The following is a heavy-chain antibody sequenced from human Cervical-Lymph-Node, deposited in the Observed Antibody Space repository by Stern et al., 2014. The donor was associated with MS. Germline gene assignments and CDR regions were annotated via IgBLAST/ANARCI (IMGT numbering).Heavy chain of an antibody. Sequence: QVQLVQSGAEVKKPGSSVKVSCKASGGTFSSYTISWVRQAPGQGLEWMGRIIPILGIANYAQKFQGRVTITADKSTSTAYMELSRLRSEDTAVYYCASFVVVTAAFDPWGQGTLVTVSS. CDR1: GGTFSSYT. V-gene: IGHV1-69*02. D-gene: IGHD2-21*02. J-gene: IGHJ5*02. CDR3: ASFVVVTAAFDP. CDR2: IIPILGIA.